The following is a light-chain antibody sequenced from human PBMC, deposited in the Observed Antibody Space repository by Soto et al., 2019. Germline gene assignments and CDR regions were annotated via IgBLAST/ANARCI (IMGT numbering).Light chain of an antibody. CDR2: DVS. Sequence: QSVLTQPASVSGSPGQSIAISCTGTSSDVGGYNYVSWYQKHPGKAPKFMIYDVSNRPSGVSNRFSGSKSDNTASLAISGLQAEDEADYYCSSYTTSNTRQIVFGTGTKATV. CDR1: SSDVGGYNY. CDR3: SSYTTSNTRQIV. V-gene: IGLV2-14*01. J-gene: IGLJ1*01.